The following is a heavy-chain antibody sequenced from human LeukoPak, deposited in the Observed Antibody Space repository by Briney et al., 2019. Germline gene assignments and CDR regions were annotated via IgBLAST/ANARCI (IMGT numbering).Heavy chain of an antibody. J-gene: IGHJ6*02. Sequence: PGGSLRLSCAASGFTFSSYSMNWVRQAPGKGLEWVSSISSSSSYIYYAGSVKGRFTISRDNAKNSLYLQMNSLRAEDTAVYYCARDSSGWYDWSYYYYYGMDVWGQGTTVTVSS. D-gene: IGHD6-19*01. V-gene: IGHV3-21*01. CDR2: ISSSSSYI. CDR3: ARDSSGWYDWSYYYYYGMDV. CDR1: GFTFSSYS.